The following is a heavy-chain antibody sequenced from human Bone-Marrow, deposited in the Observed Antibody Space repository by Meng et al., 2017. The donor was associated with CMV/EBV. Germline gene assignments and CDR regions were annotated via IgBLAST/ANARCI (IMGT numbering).Heavy chain of an antibody. CDR2: ISAYNGNT. CDR1: GYTFTSYG. J-gene: IGHJ6*02. Sequence: ASVKVSCKASGYTFTSYGISWVRQAPGQGLEWMGWISAYNGNTNYAQKLQGRVTMTTDTSTSTAYMELRSLRSDDTAVYYCARAAAAAGTIYYGMDVWGQGTTVTVSS. D-gene: IGHD6-13*01. CDR3: ARAAAAAGTIYYGMDV. V-gene: IGHV1-18*01.